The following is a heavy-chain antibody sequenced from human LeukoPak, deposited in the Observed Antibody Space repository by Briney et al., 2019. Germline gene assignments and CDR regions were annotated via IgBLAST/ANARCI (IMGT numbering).Heavy chain of an antibody. CDR3: ARSWFGELLYPNWFDP. V-gene: IGHV4-59*08. Sequence: GGSXXXYYWSWIRQPPGKGLEWIGYIYYSGSTNYNPSLKSRVTISVDTSKNQFSLKLSSVTAADTAVYYCARSWFGELLYPNWFDPWGQGTLVTVSS. CDR2: IYYSGST. D-gene: IGHD3-10*01. CDR1: GGSXXXYY. J-gene: IGHJ5*02.